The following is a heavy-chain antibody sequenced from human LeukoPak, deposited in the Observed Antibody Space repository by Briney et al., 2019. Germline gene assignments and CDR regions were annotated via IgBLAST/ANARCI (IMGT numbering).Heavy chain of an antibody. D-gene: IGHD3-10*01. J-gene: IGHJ6*03. CDR2: IYYSGNT. CDR1: GVSISSTIYY. V-gene: IGHV4-39*01. CDR3: GRHFYGSGTYYYYYYYMDV. Sequence: SETLSLTCSVSGVSISSTIYYWGWIRQPPGKGLEWIGSIYYSGNTYYNPSLKSRVTISVDASKNQFSLRLSSVTAADTAVYYCGRHFYGSGTYYYYYYYMDVRGTGTTVTISS.